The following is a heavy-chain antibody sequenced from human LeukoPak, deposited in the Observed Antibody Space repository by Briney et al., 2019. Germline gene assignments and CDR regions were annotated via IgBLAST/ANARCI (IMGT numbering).Heavy chain of an antibody. V-gene: IGHV3-30*18. Sequence: PGTSLRLSCAASGFTLSTYGMHWVRQAPGKGLEWVAVMSSHGSNKYYADSVKGRFTISRDNSKNTLYLQMDSLRTGDTAVYYCAKDRDDGFDIWGQGTMVSVSS. CDR1: GFTLSTYG. CDR2: MSSHGSNK. J-gene: IGHJ3*02. CDR3: AKDRDDGFDI.